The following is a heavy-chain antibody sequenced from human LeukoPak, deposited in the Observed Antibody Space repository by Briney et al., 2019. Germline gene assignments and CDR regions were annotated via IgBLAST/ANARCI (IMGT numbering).Heavy chain of an antibody. J-gene: IGHJ4*02. CDR2: IYYSGST. Sequence: PSETLSLTCTVSGGSISSSSYYWGWIRQPPGKGLEWIGSIYYSGSTYYNPSLKSRVTISVDTSKNQFSLKLSSVTAADTAVYYCARGLGYYDSSGYYDGYWGQGTLVTVSS. V-gene: IGHV4-39*07. CDR1: GGSISSSSYY. D-gene: IGHD3-22*01. CDR3: ARGLGYYDSSGYYDGY.